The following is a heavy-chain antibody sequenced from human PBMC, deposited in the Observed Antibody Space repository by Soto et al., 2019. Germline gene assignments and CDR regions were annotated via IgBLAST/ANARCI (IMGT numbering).Heavy chain of an antibody. J-gene: IGHJ4*02. CDR1: GFTFDDYA. D-gene: IGHD3-10*01. CDR2: ISWNSGSI. CDR3: AKDKGGSPTSPGSYFDY. V-gene: IGHV3-9*01. Sequence: EVQLVESGGGLVQPGRSLRLSCAASGFTFDDYAMHWVRQAPGKGLGWVSGISWNSGSIGYADSVKGRFTISRDNAKNSLYLQMKSLRAEDTALYYCAKDKGGSPTSPGSYFDYWGQGTLVTVSS.